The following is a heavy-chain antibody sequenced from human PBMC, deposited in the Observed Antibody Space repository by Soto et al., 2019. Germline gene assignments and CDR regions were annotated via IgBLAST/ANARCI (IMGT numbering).Heavy chain of an antibody. D-gene: IGHD6-13*01. V-gene: IGHV4-59*01. Sequence: SETLSLTCTVSGTSMNSYYWSWIRQSPGKGLEYIGYVYSSGSTSHNPSLRSRLTISLDTSKTQFSLKLSSVTAADTAVYYCARGYSSNWFRVDYWGQGILVTVSS. CDR3: ARGYSSNWFRVDY. CDR2: VYSSGST. CDR1: GTSMNSYY. J-gene: IGHJ4*02.